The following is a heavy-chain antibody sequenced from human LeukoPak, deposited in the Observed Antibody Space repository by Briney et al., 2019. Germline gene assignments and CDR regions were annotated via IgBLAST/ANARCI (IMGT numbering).Heavy chain of an antibody. D-gene: IGHD3-10*01. CDR2: INHSGST. J-gene: IGHJ6*02. CDR1: GGSFSGYY. V-gene: IGHV4-34*01. Sequence: SETLSLTCAVYGGSFSGYYWSWIRQPPGKGLEWIGEINHSGSTDYNPSLKSRVTISVDTSKNQFSLKLSSVTAADTAVYYCASVSMVRGVTPTGYGMDVWGQGTTVTVSS. CDR3: ASVSMVRGVTPTGYGMDV.